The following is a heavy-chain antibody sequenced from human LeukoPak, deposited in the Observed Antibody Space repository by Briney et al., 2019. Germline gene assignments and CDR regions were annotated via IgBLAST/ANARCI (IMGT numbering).Heavy chain of an antibody. J-gene: IGHJ4*02. CDR1: GGSFSGYY. D-gene: IGHD4-17*01. Sequence: SETLSLTCAVYGGSFSGYYWSWIRQPPGKGLEWIGEINHSGSTNYNPSLKSRVTISVDTSKNQFSLKLSSVTAADTAVYYCARVDYGDYPYYFDYWGQGTLVTVSS. CDR2: INHSGST. V-gene: IGHV4-34*01. CDR3: ARVDYGDYPYYFDY.